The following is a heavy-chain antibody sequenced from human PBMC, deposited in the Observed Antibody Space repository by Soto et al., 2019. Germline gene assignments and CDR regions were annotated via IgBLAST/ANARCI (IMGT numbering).Heavy chain of an antibody. V-gene: IGHV3-30-3*01. J-gene: IGHJ2*01. CDR1: GFTFSSYA. CDR3: ARPLWRDDYNWGYFDL. Sequence: GGSLRLSCAASGFTFSSYAMHWVRQAPGKGLEWVAVISYDGSNKYYADSVKGRFTISRDNSKNTLYLQMNSLRAEDTAVYYCARPLWRDDYNWGYFDLWGRGTLVTVYS. CDR2: ISYDGSNK. D-gene: IGHD4-4*01.